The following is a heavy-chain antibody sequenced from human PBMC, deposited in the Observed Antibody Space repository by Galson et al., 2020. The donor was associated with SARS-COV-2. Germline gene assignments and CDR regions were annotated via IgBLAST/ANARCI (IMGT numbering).Heavy chain of an antibody. CDR1: GGSISSGGFH. Sequence: SETLSLTCTVSGGSISSGGFHWSWLRQHPRKGLEWIGYIPYSGTSYFNPSLRSRVAISVDTSKNQFSLKLSSVTAADTAVYYCARDESYGMDVWGQGTTVTVSS. CDR2: IPYSGTS. V-gene: IGHV4-31*03. J-gene: IGHJ6*02. CDR3: ARDESYGMDV.